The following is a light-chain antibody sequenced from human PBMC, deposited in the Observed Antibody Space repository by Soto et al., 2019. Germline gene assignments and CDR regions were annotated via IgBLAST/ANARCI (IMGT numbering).Light chain of an antibody. V-gene: IGKV1-39*01. CDR2: DAS. J-gene: IGKJ3*01. Sequence: DIQMTQSPPALSASVGGRVTITCRASQNIDSYLNWYQQKPGKAPELLIHDASSLQSGVPSRFSGSGSGTDFTLTISSLQPEDFALYYCQQYDASPLTFGPGTKVDIK. CDR3: QQYDASPLT. CDR1: QNIDSY.